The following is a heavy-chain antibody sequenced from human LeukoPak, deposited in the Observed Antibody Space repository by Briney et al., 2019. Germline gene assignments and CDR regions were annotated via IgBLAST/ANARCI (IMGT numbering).Heavy chain of an antibody. CDR2: INSDGSST. CDR3: ATGTDYGDYEFGY. CDR1: GFTFSNYW. J-gene: IGHJ4*02. Sequence: GGSMRLSCAASGFTFSNYWMHWVRQAPGKGLVWVSRINSDGSSTNYADSVKGRFTISRDNPKNTLYLQMNSLRAEDTAVYYCATGTDYGDYEFGYWGQGTLVTVSS. D-gene: IGHD4-17*01. V-gene: IGHV3-74*01.